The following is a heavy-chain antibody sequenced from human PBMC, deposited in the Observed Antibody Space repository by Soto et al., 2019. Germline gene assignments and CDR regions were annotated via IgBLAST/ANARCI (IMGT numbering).Heavy chain of an antibody. V-gene: IGHV3-23*01. Sequence: EVQLLESGGGLVQPGGSLRLSCAASGCTFSSYAMSWVRQAPGKGLEWVSAISGSGGSTYYADSVKGRFTISRDNSKNTLYLQMNSLRAEDTAVYYCAKMGISTPYAFDIWGQGTMVTVSS. CDR1: GCTFSSYA. D-gene: IGHD1-20*01. J-gene: IGHJ3*02. CDR3: AKMGISTPYAFDI. CDR2: ISGSGGST.